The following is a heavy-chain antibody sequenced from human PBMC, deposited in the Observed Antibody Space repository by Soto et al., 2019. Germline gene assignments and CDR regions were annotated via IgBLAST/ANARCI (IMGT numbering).Heavy chain of an antibody. J-gene: IGHJ4*02. CDR3: ARDRGITMVRGVIE. CDR1: GFTFSSYA. CDR2: ISYDGSNK. V-gene: IGHV3-30-3*01. Sequence: QVQLVESGGGVVQPGRSLRLSCAASGFTFSSYAMHWVRQAPGKGLEWVAVISYDGSNKYYADSVKGRFTISRDNSKNTLYLQMNSLRAEDTAVYYCARDRGITMVRGVIEWGQGTLVTVSS. D-gene: IGHD3-10*01.